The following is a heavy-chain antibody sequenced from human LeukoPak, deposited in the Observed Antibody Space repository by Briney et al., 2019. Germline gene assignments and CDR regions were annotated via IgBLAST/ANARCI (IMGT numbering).Heavy chain of an antibody. CDR3: VRDGRGYCGSTSCRPFDS. V-gene: IGHV3-23*01. J-gene: IGHJ4*02. D-gene: IGHD2-2*01. CDR1: GFTFSSYV. CDR2: ISGSGGST. Sequence: GGSLRLSCAASGFTFSSYVMSWVRQAPGKGLEWVSAISGSGGSTYYADSVRGRFTISRDNAKNSLFLQMNSLRVEDTAIYYCVRDGRGYCGSTSCRPFDSWGRGTLVTVSS.